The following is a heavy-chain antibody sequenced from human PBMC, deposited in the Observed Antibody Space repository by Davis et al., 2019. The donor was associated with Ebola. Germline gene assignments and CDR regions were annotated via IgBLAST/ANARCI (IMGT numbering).Heavy chain of an antibody. CDR3: ARDPRDFYYYDRSGYTGGSNWLDP. J-gene: IGHJ5*02. V-gene: IGHV1-18*01. CDR1: FYTFTSSG. Sequence: SVTVSCMASFYTFTSSGTIWPRQPPGLGLHSMGRISAYNGNTNYAHSLQSRVTMTTDTSTSTASMELRSLRSDDTAVYYCARDPRDFYYYDRSGYTGGSNWLDPWGKGTLVTDSS. CDR2: ISAYNGNT. D-gene: IGHD3-22*01.